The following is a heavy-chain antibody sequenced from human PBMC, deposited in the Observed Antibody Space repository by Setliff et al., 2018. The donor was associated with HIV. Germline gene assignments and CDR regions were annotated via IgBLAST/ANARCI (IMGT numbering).Heavy chain of an antibody. CDR2: IYNSGTT. CDR1: GGSFSSYY. D-gene: IGHD3-10*01. V-gene: IGHV4-4*07. CDR3: ARDRHSSGLGSYGP. Sequence: SETLSLTCTISGGSFSSYYWSWIRQPAGRGLEWIGRIYNSGTTNYNPSLKSRVTMSIDTSKNQFSLKLTSVTVADTAVYYCARDRHSSGLGSYGPWGPGTLVTVSS. J-gene: IGHJ5*02.